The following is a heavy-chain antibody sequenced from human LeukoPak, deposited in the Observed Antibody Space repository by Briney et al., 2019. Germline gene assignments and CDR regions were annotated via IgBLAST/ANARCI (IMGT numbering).Heavy chain of an antibody. CDR3: ARVVPVVVPAAIDYFDY. CDR1: GGSISSGGYY. CDR2: IYYSGST. V-gene: IGHV4-31*03. J-gene: IGHJ4*02. Sequence: SETLSLTCTVSGGSISSGGYYWSWIRQHPGKGLGWIGYIYYSGSTYYNPSLKSRVTISVDTSKNQFSLKLSSVTAADTAVYYCARVVPVVVPAAIDYFDYWGQGTLVTVSS. D-gene: IGHD2-2*02.